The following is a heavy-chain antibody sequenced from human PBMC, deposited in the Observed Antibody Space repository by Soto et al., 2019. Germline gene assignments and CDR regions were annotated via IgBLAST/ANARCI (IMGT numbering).Heavy chain of an antibody. D-gene: IGHD5-12*01. CDR2: ISYDGSNK. J-gene: IGHJ4*02. Sequence: QVQLVESGGGVVQPGRSLRLSCAASGFTFSSYAMHWVRQAPGKGLEWVAVISYDGSNKYYADSVKGRFTISRDNSKNTLYLQMHSLRAEDTAVYYCARDRKGDGYNSSPVGYFDYWGQVTLVTASS. CDR1: GFTFSSYA. V-gene: IGHV3-30-3*01. CDR3: ARDRKGDGYNSSPVGYFDY.